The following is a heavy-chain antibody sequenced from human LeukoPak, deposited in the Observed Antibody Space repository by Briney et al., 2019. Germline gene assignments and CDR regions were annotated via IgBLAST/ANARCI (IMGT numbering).Heavy chain of an antibody. CDR2: INPNSGGT. J-gene: IGHJ3*02. V-gene: IGHV1-2*02. Sequence: RASVKVSCKASGYTFTGYYMHWVRQAPGQGLEWMGWINPNSGGTNYAQKFQGRVTMTRDTSISTAYKELSRLRSDDTAVYYCAAGGTMIVVEDAFDIWGQGTMVTVSS. D-gene: IGHD3-22*01. CDR3: AAGGTMIVVEDAFDI. CDR1: GYTFTGYY.